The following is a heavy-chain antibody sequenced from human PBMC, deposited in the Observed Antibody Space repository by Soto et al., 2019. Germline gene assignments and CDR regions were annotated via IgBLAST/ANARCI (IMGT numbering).Heavy chain of an antibody. CDR3: AKDRGRYCSGARCYLFDS. J-gene: IGHJ4*02. V-gene: IGHV3-30*04. CDR2: VSYDGSNK. CDR1: GGTFNTYA. D-gene: IGHD2-15*01. Sequence: GGSLRLSCAASGGTFNTYAMHWVRQAPGKGLEWVAIVSYDGSNKYYADSVKGRFTISRDNSKNTLNLQMNSVRAEDTAVYYCAKDRGRYCSGARCYLFDSWGQGTLVTVSS.